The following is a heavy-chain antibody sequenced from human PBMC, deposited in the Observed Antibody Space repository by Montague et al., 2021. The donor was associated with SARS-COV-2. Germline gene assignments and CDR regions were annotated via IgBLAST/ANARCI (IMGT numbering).Heavy chain of an antibody. CDR1: GFTFSYYC. V-gene: IGHV3-30*03. J-gene: IGHJ5*02. CDR3: ARDLSGRFDL. CDR2: FPADGRNI. Sequence: SLRLSCAASGFTFSYYCMLWVRQAPGKGPAWVALFPADGRNIYYADSVKGRFTVSRDNSRDTLYLQMNSLRVEDTAMYYCARDLSGRFDLWGQGTLVTVSS.